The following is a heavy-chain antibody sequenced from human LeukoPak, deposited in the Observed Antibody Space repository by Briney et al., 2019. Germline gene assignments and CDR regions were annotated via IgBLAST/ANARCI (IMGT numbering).Heavy chain of an antibody. CDR1: GFTFSSYG. CDR3: ARDWILSSNGYNAFDI. Sequence: GGSLRLSCAASGFTFSSYGMHWVRQAAGKGLEWVAFVRYDGSNKYYADSVKGRFTISRDNAKNTLYLQMNSLRAEDTAVYYCARDWILSSNGYNAFDIWGQGTMVTVSS. J-gene: IGHJ3*02. D-gene: IGHD5-18*01. CDR2: VRYDGSNK. V-gene: IGHV3-30*02.